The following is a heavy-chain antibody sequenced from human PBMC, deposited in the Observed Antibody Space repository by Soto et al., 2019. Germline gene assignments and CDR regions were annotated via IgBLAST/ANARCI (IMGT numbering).Heavy chain of an antibody. CDR1: GFTFRSYW. Sequence: GSLRLSCAASGFTFRSYWMSWVRQAPGKGLEWVANIKQDGSEKYYVDSVKGRFTISRDNAKNSLYLQMNSLRAEDTAVYYCARSITMVRGVIYYYYYMDVWGKGTTVTVSS. CDR3: ARSITMVRGVIYYYYYMDV. J-gene: IGHJ6*03. D-gene: IGHD3-10*01. CDR2: IKQDGSEK. V-gene: IGHV3-7*01.